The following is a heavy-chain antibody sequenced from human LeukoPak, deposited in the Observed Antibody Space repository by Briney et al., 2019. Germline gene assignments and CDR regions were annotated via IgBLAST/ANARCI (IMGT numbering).Heavy chain of an antibody. J-gene: IGHJ5*02. CDR1: GFSFSSFE. CDR2: ISSSGTTI. D-gene: IGHD3-10*01. CDR3: ASYGSANL. Sequence: GGSLRLSCVASGFSFSSFEMNWVRKAPGKGLERVSYISSSGTTISYADSVRGRFTISRDNANNSLYLQMNSLRVENTAFYHCASYGSANLWGQGTLVTVSS. V-gene: IGHV3-48*03.